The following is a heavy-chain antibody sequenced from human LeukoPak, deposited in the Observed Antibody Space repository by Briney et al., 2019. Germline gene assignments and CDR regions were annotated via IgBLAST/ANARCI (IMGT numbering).Heavy chain of an antibody. CDR1: GFTFSSYG. D-gene: IGHD3-9*01. CDR3: AKDRLTLIAGYKPHGGFYFDY. V-gene: IGHV3-23*01. J-gene: IGHJ4*02. CDR2: ISGNGGST. Sequence: PGGSLRLSCAASGFTFSSYGMSWVRQAPGKGLEWVSAISGNGGSTYYADSVKGRFTISRDNSKNTLYLQMNSLRAEDTAVYYCAKDRLTLIAGYKPHGGFYFDYWGQGTLVTVSS.